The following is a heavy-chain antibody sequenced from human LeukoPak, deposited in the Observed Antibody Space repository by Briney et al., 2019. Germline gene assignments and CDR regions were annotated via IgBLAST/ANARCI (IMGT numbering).Heavy chain of an antibody. CDR3: ARDLNDGTTPAH. D-gene: IGHD1-7*01. J-gene: IGHJ4*02. Sequence: KTSETLSLTCTVSGGSISRSSYYWGWIRQPPGKGLEWIGSIYYSGSTHYNPSLKSRVTISVDTSKNQFSLKLSSVTAADTAVYYCARDLNDGTTPAHWGQGTLVTVSS. CDR1: GGSISRSSYY. V-gene: IGHV4-39*07. CDR2: IYYSGST.